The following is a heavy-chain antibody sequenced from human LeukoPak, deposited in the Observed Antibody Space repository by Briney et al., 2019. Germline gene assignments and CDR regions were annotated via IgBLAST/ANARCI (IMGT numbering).Heavy chain of an antibody. D-gene: IGHD6-13*01. CDR3: AKVYSSSWYDAFDI. Sequence: GGSLRLSCAAPGFTFSGSAMHWVRQASGKGLEWVGHIRSKANSYATAYAASVKGRFTISRDDSKNSPYLQMNSLRAEDTALYYCAKVYSSSWYDAFDIWGQGTMVTVSS. CDR2: IRSKANSYAT. V-gene: IGHV3-73*01. J-gene: IGHJ3*02. CDR1: GFTFSGSA.